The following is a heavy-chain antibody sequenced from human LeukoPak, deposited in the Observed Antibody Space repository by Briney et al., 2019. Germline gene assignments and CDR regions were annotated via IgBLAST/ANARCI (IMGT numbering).Heavy chain of an antibody. J-gene: IGHJ5*02. CDR2: IYYSGST. CDR1: GGSISSYY. CDR3: ARGELWFGERGLYNWFDP. D-gene: IGHD3-10*01. Sequence: PSETLSLTCTVSGGSISSYYWSWIRQPPGKGLEWIGYIYYSGSTNYNPSLKSRVTISVDTSKNQFSLKLRSVTAADTAVYYCARGELWFGERGLYNWFDPWGQGTLVTVSS. V-gene: IGHV4-59*12.